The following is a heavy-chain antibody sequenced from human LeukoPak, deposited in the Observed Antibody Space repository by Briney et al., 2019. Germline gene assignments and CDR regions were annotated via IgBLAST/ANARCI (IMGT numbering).Heavy chain of an antibody. CDR2: ISSSSSTI. CDR3: ARAALYYYYYYMDV. Sequence: PGGSLRLSCAASGFTFSSYSMNWVRQAPGKGLEWVSYISSSSSTIYYADSVKGRFTISRDNAKNSLYLQMNSLRAEDTAVYYCARAALYYYYYYMDVWGKGTTVTISS. V-gene: IGHV3-48*01. CDR1: GFTFSSYS. J-gene: IGHJ6*03.